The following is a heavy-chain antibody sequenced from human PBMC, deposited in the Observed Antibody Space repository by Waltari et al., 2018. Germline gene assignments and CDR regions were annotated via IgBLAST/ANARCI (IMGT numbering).Heavy chain of an antibody. D-gene: IGHD1-20*01. CDR2: SKTDGSNT. V-gene: IGHV3-74*01. Sequence: EVQLVESGGGLVQPGGSLRLSCAASGFTFSNYWMHWVRQAPGGGLVWVARSKTDGSNTTYADSVKGRFTISRDNAKNTLYLQMNSLKFEDTAVYYCAKTEGRGFHLTFYDYWGQGTLVTVSS. J-gene: IGHJ4*02. CDR1: GFTFSNYW. CDR3: AKTEGRGFHLTFYDY.